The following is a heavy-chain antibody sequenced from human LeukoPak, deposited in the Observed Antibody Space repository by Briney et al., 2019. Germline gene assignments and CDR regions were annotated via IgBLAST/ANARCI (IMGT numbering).Heavy chain of an antibody. V-gene: IGHV1-46*01. Sequence: GASVKVSCKASGYTFTNYDVSWVRQAPGQGLEWMGIINPSGGSTSYAQKFQGRVTMTRDTSTSTVYMELSSLRSEDTAVYYCARGGDSSGYYPPYFDYWGQGTLVTVSS. D-gene: IGHD3-22*01. J-gene: IGHJ4*02. CDR2: INPSGGST. CDR1: GYTFTNYD. CDR3: ARGGDSSGYYPPYFDY.